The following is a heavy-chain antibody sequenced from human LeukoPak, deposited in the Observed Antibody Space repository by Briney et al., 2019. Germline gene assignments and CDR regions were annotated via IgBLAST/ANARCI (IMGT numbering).Heavy chain of an antibody. CDR2: INPNSGGT. D-gene: IGHD3-3*02. CDR3: ARGVTILAHFWEQSPSPHYFDY. CDR1: GYTFTGYY. V-gene: IGHV1-2*04. Sequence: EASVKVSCKASGYTFTGYYMHWVRQAPGQGLEWMGWINPNSGGTNYAQKFQGWVTMTRDTSISTAYMELSRLRSDDTAVYYCARGVTILAHFWEQSPSPHYFDYWGQGTLVTVSS. J-gene: IGHJ4*02.